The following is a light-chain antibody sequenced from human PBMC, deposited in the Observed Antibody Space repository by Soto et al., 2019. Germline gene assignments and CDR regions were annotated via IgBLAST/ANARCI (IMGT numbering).Light chain of an antibody. Sequence: NFMLTQPHSVSASPGKTVTISCTRSSGSIASNYVQWYQQRPGSSPTTVIYEDNHRPSGVPDRFSGSIDSSSNSASLTISGLKTEDEADYYCQSYDSSNYWVFGGGTQLTVL. CDR2: EDN. V-gene: IGLV6-57*01. CDR3: QSYDSSNYWV. J-gene: IGLJ3*02. CDR1: SGSIASNY.